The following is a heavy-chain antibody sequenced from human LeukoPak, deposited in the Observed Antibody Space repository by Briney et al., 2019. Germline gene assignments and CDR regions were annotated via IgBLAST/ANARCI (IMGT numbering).Heavy chain of an antibody. CDR3: STGPNHKAPAVEF. CDR2: IIPILGIA. CDR1: GGTFSSYA. Sequence: ASVKVSCKASGGTFSSYAISWVRQAPGQGVEWMGRIIPILGIANYAQKFQGRVTMTEDTSRDTAYMELRSLRSEDTAIYYCSTGPNHKAPAVEFWGQGTLVTVSS. J-gene: IGHJ4*02. V-gene: IGHV1-69*04.